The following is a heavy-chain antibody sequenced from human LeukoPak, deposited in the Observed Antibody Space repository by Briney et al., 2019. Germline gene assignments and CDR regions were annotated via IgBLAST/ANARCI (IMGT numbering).Heavy chain of an antibody. V-gene: IGHV4-39*07. J-gene: IGHJ3*02. CDR2: IYYRGST. CDR1: GGSISSSYSY. D-gene: IGHD4-23*01. CDR3: ARLHRWFLAFDI. Sequence: SETLSLTCTVSGGSISSSYSYWGWIRQPPGKGLEWIGNIYYRGSTYYSPSLTSRVTISVDTSKNQFSLKLSSVTAADTAVYYCARLHRWFLAFDIWGQGTMVTVSS.